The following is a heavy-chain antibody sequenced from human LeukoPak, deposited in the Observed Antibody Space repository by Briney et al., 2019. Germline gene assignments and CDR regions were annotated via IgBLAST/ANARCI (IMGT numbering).Heavy chain of an antibody. CDR1: GYTFTSYG. CDR3: ATDLAGSSSKAYY. J-gene: IGHJ4*02. CDR2: INPSGGST. D-gene: IGHD6-6*01. Sequence: ASVKVSCKASGYTFTSYGISWVRQAPGQGLEWMGIINPSGGSTSYAQKFQGRVTMTRDTSTSTVYMELSSLRSEDTAVYYCATDLAGSSSKAYYWGQGTLVTVSS. V-gene: IGHV1-46*01.